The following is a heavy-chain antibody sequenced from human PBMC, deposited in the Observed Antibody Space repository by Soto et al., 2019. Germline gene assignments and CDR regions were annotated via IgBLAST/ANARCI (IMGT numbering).Heavy chain of an antibody. Sequence: SETLSLTCTVSCGSISSYYWSWIRQPPGKGLEWIGYIYYSGSTNYNPSLKSRVTISVDTSKNQFSLKLSSVTAADTAVYYCARRYDYVWGSEDAFDIWGQGTMVTVSS. D-gene: IGHD3-16*01. J-gene: IGHJ3*02. V-gene: IGHV4-59*08. CDR3: ARRYDYVWGSEDAFDI. CDR1: CGSISSYY. CDR2: IYYSGST.